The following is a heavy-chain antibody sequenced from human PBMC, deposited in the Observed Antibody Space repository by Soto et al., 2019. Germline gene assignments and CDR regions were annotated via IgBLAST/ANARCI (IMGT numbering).Heavy chain of an antibody. V-gene: IGHV1-3*01. CDR2: TNVGNGNT. CDR1: GYTFASSG. Sequence: ASVKVSCKASGYTFASSGMHWVRQAPGQRLEWMGWTNVGNGNTENSQKFQGGVRITRDTSASTVYMELSSLRSEDTAVYYCAREYCDRSGNLYFDHWGQGTLVTVSS. D-gene: IGHD3-22*01. CDR3: AREYCDRSGNLYFDH. J-gene: IGHJ4*02.